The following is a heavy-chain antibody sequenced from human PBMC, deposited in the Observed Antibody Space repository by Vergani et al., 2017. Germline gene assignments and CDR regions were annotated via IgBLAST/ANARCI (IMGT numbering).Heavy chain of an antibody. J-gene: IGHJ6*03. CDR3: ARDRGYGYTEDYYYYMDV. Sequence: QVQLVESGGGLVKPGGSLRLSCAASGFTFSDYYMSWIRQAPGKGLEWVSYISSSGSTIYYADTVKGRFTISRDNTKNSLYLQMNSLRAGDTAVYYCARDRGYGYTEDYYYYMDVWGKGTTVTVSS. V-gene: IGHV3-11*01. CDR2: ISSSGSTI. D-gene: IGHD5-18*01. CDR1: GFTFSDYY.